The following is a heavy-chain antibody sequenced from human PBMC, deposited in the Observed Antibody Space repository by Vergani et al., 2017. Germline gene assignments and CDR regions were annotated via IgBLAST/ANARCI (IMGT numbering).Heavy chain of an antibody. CDR3: ARAGGYDYRVSSYGEAQIDY. D-gene: IGHD5-12*01. CDR2: ISSSSSDI. J-gene: IGHJ4*02. Sequence: EVQLVESGGGLAKPGGSLRLSCAASGFPFSSYSMNWVRQAPGQGLEGDSSISSSSSDIYYADSVKGRFTISRDNAKNSLSLQMHSLRAEDTAVYYCARAGGYDYRVSSYGEAQIDYWGQGTLVTVSS. V-gene: IGHV3-21*01. CDR1: GFPFSSYS.